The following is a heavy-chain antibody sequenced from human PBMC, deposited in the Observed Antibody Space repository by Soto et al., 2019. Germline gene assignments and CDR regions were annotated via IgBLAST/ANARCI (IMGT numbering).Heavy chain of an antibody. D-gene: IGHD7-27*01. J-gene: IGHJ6*02. Sequence: QVQLLQSGAEVKKPGASVKVSCKAPGYKFTTYGIPWVRQAPGQGLEWLGGISTYNGNTAYAQNLQDRVTMTTETSTSTAYLEVRSLTSDDTAVYFCARGLGTNGLDVWGQGTTVTVSS. CDR3: ARGLGTNGLDV. CDR1: GYKFTTYG. CDR2: ISTYNGNT. V-gene: IGHV1-18*04.